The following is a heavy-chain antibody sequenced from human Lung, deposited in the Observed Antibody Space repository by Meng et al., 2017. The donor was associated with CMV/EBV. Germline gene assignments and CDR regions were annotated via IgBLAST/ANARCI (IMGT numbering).Heavy chain of an antibody. Sequence: GGSLRLSCAASGFTFSSYSMNWVRQAPGKGLEWVSSISSSSSYIYYADSVKGRFTISRDNAKNSLYLQMNSLRAEDTAVYYCARDHVCSSTSCYFAAGVPPDAFDIWGQGXMVTVSS. J-gene: IGHJ3*02. CDR3: ARDHVCSSTSCYFAAGVPPDAFDI. D-gene: IGHD2-2*01. V-gene: IGHV3-21*01. CDR2: ISSSSSYI. CDR1: GFTFSSYS.